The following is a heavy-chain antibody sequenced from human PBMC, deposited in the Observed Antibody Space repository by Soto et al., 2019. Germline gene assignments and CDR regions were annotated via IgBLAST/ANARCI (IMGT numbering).Heavy chain of an antibody. D-gene: IGHD5-18*01. Sequence: GGSLRLSCAASRFTFNNYAMHWVRQAPGKGLEWVAFISYDGTNKYYADSVTGRFTISRDDSRNTLYLQMNSLRVEDTAVYYCARGDGYIYGNTFDSWGQGTLVTVSS. V-gene: IGHV3-30-3*01. CDR3: ARGDGYIYGNTFDS. J-gene: IGHJ4*02. CDR2: ISYDGTNK. CDR1: RFTFNNYA.